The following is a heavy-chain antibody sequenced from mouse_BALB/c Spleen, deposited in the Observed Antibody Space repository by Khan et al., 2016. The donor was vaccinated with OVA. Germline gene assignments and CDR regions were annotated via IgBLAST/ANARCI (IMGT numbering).Heavy chain of an antibody. CDR3: AREEALYYIDY. D-gene: IGHD3-2*02. CDR1: GYIFTSYW. CDR2: IYPGTGNT. V-gene: IGHV1-76*01. Sequence: QVQLKQSGTELVRPGASVKLSCKTSGYIFTSYWIHWVKQRSGQGLEWIARIYPGTGNTYYSEKFNDKASLSADKSSSTAYMHLSSLKSEDSAVYFCAREEALYYIDYWGQGTTRTVSS. J-gene: IGHJ2*01.